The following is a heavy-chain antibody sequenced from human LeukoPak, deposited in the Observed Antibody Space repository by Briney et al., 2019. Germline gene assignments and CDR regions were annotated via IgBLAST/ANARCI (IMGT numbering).Heavy chain of an antibody. V-gene: IGHV3-74*01. CDR3: ARGSPGRTWGFDP. Sequence: GGSLRLSCAASGFTFSSYWMHWVRQAPGKGLVWVSRINSDGSITTYADSVKGRFSISRDNAKNTLYLQMNGLRAEDTAVYYCARGSPGRTWGFDPWGQGTLVTVSS. CDR2: INSDGSIT. J-gene: IGHJ5*02. D-gene: IGHD3-16*01. CDR1: GFTFSSYW.